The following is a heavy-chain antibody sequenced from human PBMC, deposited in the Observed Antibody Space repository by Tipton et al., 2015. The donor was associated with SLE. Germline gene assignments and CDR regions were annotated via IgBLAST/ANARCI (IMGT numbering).Heavy chain of an antibody. J-gene: IGHJ3*02. Sequence: TLSLTCTVSGGSISSHYWSWIRQPPGKGLEWIGHIYYSGSTNYNPSLKSRVTISVDTSKNQFSLKLSSVTAADTAVYYCARGYCGGDCYSLAFDIWGQGTMVTVSS. CDR2: IYYSGST. V-gene: IGHV4-59*08. CDR3: ARGYCGGDCYSLAFDI. CDR1: GGSISSHY. D-gene: IGHD2-21*01.